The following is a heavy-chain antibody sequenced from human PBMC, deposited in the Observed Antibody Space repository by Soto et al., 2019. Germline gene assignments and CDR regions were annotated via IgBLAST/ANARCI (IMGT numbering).Heavy chain of an antibody. CDR3: ATHRPTTAAAGTGYYYGMDV. D-gene: IGHD6-13*01. J-gene: IGHJ6*02. V-gene: IGHV3-11*06. CDR2: ISLSSTYT. CDR1: GFTFSDYY. Sequence: GGSLRLSCAASGFTFSDYYMSWIRQAPGKGLEWIAYISLSSTYTNYADSVKGRFTISRDNANNSLHLEMNSLKAEDTVLYDCATHRPTTAAAGTGYYYGMDVWGQGTTVTVSS.